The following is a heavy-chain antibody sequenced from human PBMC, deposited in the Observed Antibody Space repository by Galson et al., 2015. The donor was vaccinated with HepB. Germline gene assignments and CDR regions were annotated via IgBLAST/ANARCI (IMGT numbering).Heavy chain of an antibody. CDR1: GFSFRRSC. D-gene: IGHD7-27*01. V-gene: IGHV3-33*01. Sequence: LRLSCAASGFSFRRSCTHWVRQTPGKGLEWVALIWHDGSNQFYAKSVKGRFTVSRDNSKNTLYLQMNSLGSDDTAMYFCARGANWGSGHDAFDLWGRGTMVTVSS. CDR2: IWHDGSNQ. CDR3: ARGANWGSGHDAFDL. J-gene: IGHJ3*01.